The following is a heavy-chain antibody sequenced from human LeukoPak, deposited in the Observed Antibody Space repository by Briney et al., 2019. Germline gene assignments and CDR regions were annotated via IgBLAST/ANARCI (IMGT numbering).Heavy chain of an antibody. CDR2: VDPEDGKT. V-gene: IGHV1-69-2*01. J-gene: IGHJ5*02. D-gene: IGHD2-2*01. CDR3: ATQNLCSSTSCYSWFDP. Sequence: GASVKVSCKASGYTFTDYYMHWVQQAPGKGLEWMGRVDPEDGKTIYAEKFQGRVTITADTSTDTAYMELSNLRSEDTAVYYCATQNLCSSTSCYSWFDPWGQGTLVTVSS. CDR1: GYTFTDYY.